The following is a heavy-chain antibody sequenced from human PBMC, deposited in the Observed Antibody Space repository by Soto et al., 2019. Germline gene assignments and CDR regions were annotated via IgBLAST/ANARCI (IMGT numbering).Heavy chain of an antibody. Sequence: GESLKISCAASGFTFSGSAMPWVRQASGKGLEWVGRIRSKANSYATAYAASVKGRFTISRDDSKNTAYLQMNSLKTEDTAVYYSARLSRPQSYDDSRDDAFDIWGQGTMVTVSS. V-gene: IGHV3-73*01. CDR2: IRSKANSYAT. CDR1: GFTFSGSA. J-gene: IGHJ3*02. CDR3: ARLSRPQSYDDSRDDAFDI. D-gene: IGHD3-22*01.